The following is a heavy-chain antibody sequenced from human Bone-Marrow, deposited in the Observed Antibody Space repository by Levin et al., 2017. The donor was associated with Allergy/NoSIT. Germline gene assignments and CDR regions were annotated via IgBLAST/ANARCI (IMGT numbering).Heavy chain of an antibody. Sequence: PGGSLRLSCKASGYTFTSYDINWVRQATGQGLEWMGWMNPNSGNTGYAQKFQGRVTMTRNTSISTAYMELSSLRSEDTAVYYCARVNYCSGGSCYYYDWFDPWGQGTLVTVSS. CDR3: ARVNYCSGGSCYYYDWFDP. D-gene: IGHD2-15*01. J-gene: IGHJ5*02. CDR1: GYTFTSYD. V-gene: IGHV1-8*01. CDR2: MNPNSGNT.